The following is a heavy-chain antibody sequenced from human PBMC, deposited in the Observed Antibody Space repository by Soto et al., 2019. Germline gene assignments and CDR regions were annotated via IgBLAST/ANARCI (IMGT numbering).Heavy chain of an antibody. D-gene: IGHD4-17*01. J-gene: IGHJ4*02. CDR1: GFTFSGSA. V-gene: IGHV3-73*02. Sequence: EVQLVESGGGLVQPGGSLKLSCAASGFTFSGSAMHWVRQASGKGLEWVGRIRSKANSYATAYAASVKGRFTISGDDSKNTAYLQMNSLKTEDTAVYYCTRRGVTTVTPFDYWGQGTLVTVSS. CDR2: IRSKANSYAT. CDR3: TRRGVTTVTPFDY.